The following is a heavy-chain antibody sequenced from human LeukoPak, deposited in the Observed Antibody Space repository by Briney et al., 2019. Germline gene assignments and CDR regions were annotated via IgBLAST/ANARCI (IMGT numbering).Heavy chain of an antibody. CDR3: ARVPIFGVVHEPDY. CDR1: GGSISSYY. J-gene: IGHJ4*02. D-gene: IGHD3-3*01. Sequence: SETLSLTCTVSGGSISSYYWSWIRQPPGKGLEWIGYIYYSGSTYYNPSLKSRVTVSVDTSKNQFSLKLSSVTAADTAVYYCARVPIFGVVHEPDYWGQGTLVTVSS. CDR2: IYYSGST. V-gene: IGHV4-30-4*01.